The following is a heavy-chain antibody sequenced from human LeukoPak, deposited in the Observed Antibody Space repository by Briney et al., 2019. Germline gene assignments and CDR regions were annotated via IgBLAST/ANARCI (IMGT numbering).Heavy chain of an antibody. CDR1: GYTFSNYD. CDR2: MNPNSGNT. Sequence: ASVKVSCKASGYTFSNYDINWVRQATGQGLEWMGWMNPNSGNTGYAQKFQGRVTITRNTSISTAYMELSSLRSEDTAVYYCARVGRSGWPDYWGQGTLVTVSS. V-gene: IGHV1-8*01. CDR3: ARVGRSGWPDY. D-gene: IGHD6-19*01. J-gene: IGHJ4*02.